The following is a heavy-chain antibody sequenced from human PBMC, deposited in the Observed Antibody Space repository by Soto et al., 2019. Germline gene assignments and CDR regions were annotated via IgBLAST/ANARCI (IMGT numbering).Heavy chain of an antibody. J-gene: IGHJ1*01. CDR3: ARAGPHFQH. CDR1: GFTFSSYA. Sequence: QVQLVESGGGVVQPGRSLRLSCAASGFTFSSYAMHWVRQAPGKGLEWVAVISYDGSNKYYADSVKGRFTISRDNSKNTLYLQRNSLRAEDTAVYDCARAGPHFQHWGQGTLVTVSS. CDR2: ISYDGSNK. V-gene: IGHV3-30-3*01.